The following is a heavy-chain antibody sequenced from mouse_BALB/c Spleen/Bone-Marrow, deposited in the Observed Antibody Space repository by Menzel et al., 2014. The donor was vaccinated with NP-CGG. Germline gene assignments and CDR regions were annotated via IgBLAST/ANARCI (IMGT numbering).Heavy chain of an antibody. D-gene: IGHD2-10*02. CDR2: IWSDGNT. V-gene: IGHV2-6*02. Sequence: QVTLKECGPGLVAPSQSLSITCTASGFSLTNYGVHWVRQPPGKGLEWLVVIWSDGNTTYNSALKSRLSISKDNSKSQVFLKMNSLQTDDTAMYYCARNPYGNYAMDYWGQGTSVTVSS. J-gene: IGHJ4*01. CDR3: ARNPYGNYAMDY. CDR1: GFSLTNYG.